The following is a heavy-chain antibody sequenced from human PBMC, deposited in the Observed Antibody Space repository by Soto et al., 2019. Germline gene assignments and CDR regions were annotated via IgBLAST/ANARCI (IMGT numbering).Heavy chain of an antibody. CDR3: ARGQRFSDWFDP. CDR2: VYSSGGT. Sequence: QVHLQQSGPGLVNPSETLSLTCTVSGGSMSSYYWTWIRQPAGKGLEWIGHVYSSGGTHYNPSLKSLVTISLDTSKNQFSLRLLSVTDADTAGYYCARGQRFSDWFDPWGQGTLVTVSS. D-gene: IGHD3-3*01. V-gene: IGHV4-4*07. CDR1: GGSMSSYY. J-gene: IGHJ5*02.